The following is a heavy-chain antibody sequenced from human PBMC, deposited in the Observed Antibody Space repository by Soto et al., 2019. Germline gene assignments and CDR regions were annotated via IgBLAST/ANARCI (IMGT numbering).Heavy chain of an antibody. CDR3: ARASGSGSYTDFDY. V-gene: IGHV4-31*03. Sequence: SETLSLTCTVSGGSISSFCYYWSWIRQHPGKGLEWIGYIYYSGSAYYNPSLKSRVSISVDTSKNQFSLKLSSVTAADTAVYYCARASGSGSYTDFDYWGQGALVT. J-gene: IGHJ4*02. CDR1: GGSISSFCYY. CDR2: IYYSGSA. D-gene: IGHD3-10*01.